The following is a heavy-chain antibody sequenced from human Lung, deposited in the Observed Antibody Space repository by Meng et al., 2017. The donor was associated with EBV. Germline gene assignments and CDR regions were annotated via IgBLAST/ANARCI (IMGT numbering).Heavy chain of an antibody. J-gene: IGHJ2*01. CDR2: TYYRSKWYN. Sequence: VHLQQSGPGLVKPSQTLSLPCVIPGDSVSSSSAAWTWIRQSPSRGLEWLGRTYYRSKWYNDYAVFVKSRITINPDTSKNQFSLQLNSVTPEDTAVYYCARGATSVFDLWGRGTLVTVSS. CDR3: ARGATSVFDL. CDR1: GDSVSSSSAA. V-gene: IGHV6-1*01.